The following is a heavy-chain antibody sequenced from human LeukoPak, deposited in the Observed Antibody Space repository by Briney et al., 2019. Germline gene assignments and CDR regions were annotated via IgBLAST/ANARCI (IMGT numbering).Heavy chain of an antibody. D-gene: IGHD3-10*01. J-gene: IGHJ4*02. V-gene: IGHV3-49*03. CDR1: GFTFGDYA. CDR3: TREDYYYGSESYTFDC. CDR2: IRSKGYGGTT. Sequence: GGSLRLSCTASGFTFGDYAMSWFRQAPGKGLEWVGFIRSKGYGGTTQYAASVKGRFTISRDDSKSIAYLQMNSLKTEDTAVYYCTREDYYYGSESYTFDCWGQGTLVTVSS.